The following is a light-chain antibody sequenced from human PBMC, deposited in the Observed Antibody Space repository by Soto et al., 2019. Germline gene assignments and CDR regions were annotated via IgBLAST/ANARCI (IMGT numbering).Light chain of an antibody. CDR2: GAS. CDR1: QSVSNNY. J-gene: IGKJ1*01. CDR3: QQRSNWPRT. V-gene: IGKV3D-20*02. Sequence: EIVLTQSPGTLSLSPGERATLSCRASQSVSNNYLAWYQQKPGQAPRLIIYGASNRATGIPDRFSGSWSGTDCTLTISSLEPEDVAVYYCQQRSNWPRTFGQGTKVDIK.